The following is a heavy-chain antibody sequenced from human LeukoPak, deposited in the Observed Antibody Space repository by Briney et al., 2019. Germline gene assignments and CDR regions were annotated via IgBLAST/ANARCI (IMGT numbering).Heavy chain of an antibody. J-gene: IGHJ4*02. D-gene: IGHD1-26*01. CDR2: IYYSGST. Sequence: PSETLSLTCSVSGGFISSSNYYWGWIRQPPGTGLEGIGSIYYSGSTYYNPSLKSRVTISVDTSKTQFSLRLSSVTAADTAVYYCARAYTKWERVVDYFDYWGQGTLVTVSS. CDR1: GGFISSSNYY. V-gene: IGHV4-39*07. CDR3: ARAYTKWERVVDYFDY.